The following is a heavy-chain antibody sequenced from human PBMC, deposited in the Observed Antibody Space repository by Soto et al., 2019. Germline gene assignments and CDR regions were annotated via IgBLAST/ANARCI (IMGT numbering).Heavy chain of an antibody. CDR3: ARDLFISSSDLLAAAGPGGMDV. CDR2: IIPVFGTA. Sequence: SLQVSCAASGGAFRLYAIIFVRQAPGQGLELMGGIIPVFGTANYAQKFQGRVTITADESTSTVYMELSSLRSEDTATYYCARDLFISSSDLLAAAGPGGMDVWGQGTTVKVSS. J-gene: IGHJ6*02. D-gene: IGHD6-13*01. CDR1: GGAFRLYA. V-gene: IGHV1-69*13.